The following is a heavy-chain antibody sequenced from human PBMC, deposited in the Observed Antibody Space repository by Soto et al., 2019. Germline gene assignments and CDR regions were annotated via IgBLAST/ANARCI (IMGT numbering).Heavy chain of an antibody. J-gene: IGHJ6*02. CDR3: ARFLRLGDLSPQSYYYYYGMDV. CDR1: GGSISSYY. D-gene: IGHD3-16*02. CDR2: IYYSGST. V-gene: IGHV4-59*01. Sequence: PSQTLSLTCTVSGGSISSYYWSWIRQPPGKGLEWIGYIYYSGSTNYNPSLKSRVTISVDTSKNQFSLKLSSVTAADTAVYCCARFLRLGDLSPQSYYYYYGMDVWGQGTTVTVSS.